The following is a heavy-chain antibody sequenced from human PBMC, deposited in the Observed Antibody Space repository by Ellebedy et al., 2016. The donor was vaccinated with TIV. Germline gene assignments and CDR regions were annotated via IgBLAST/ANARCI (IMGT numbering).Heavy chain of an antibody. CDR3: ARPPGGGDYAHFDY. J-gene: IGHJ4*02. CDR2: ISRSGSTI. CDR1: GFTFSDYY. D-gene: IGHD4-17*01. V-gene: IGHV3-11*01. Sequence: GGSLRLXXAASGFTFSDYYMSWIRQAPGKGLEWLSYISRSGSTIYYADSVKGRFTISRDNAKNSLYLQVNSLRAEDTAVYYCARPPGGGDYAHFDYWGQGTLVTVSS.